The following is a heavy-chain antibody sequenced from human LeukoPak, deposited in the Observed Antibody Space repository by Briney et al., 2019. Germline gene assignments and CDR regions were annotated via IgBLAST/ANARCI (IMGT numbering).Heavy chain of an antibody. D-gene: IGHD2/OR15-2a*01. Sequence: SETLSLTCTVSGGSFSSGDYYWRWLRQHPGKGGEWIGYIYYSGNTYYNPSLKSRLTISVDPSKNQFPMKLTSVAAAVSAVYHCVMADRFAAPSTTALHIWRQATIATVSS. J-gene: IGHJ3*02. V-gene: IGHV4-30-4*08. CDR2: IYYSGNT. CDR1: GGSFSSGDYY. CDR3: VMADRFAAPSTTALHI.